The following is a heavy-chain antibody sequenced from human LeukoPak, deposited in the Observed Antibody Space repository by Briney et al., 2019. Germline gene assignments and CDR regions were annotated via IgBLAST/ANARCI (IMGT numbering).Heavy chain of an antibody. CDR2: INSDGSSK. CDR1: GFTFSSYW. V-gene: IGHV3-74*01. Sequence: GGSLRLSCAASGFTFSSYWMHWVRQAPGKGLVWVSRINSDGSSKSYADSVKGRFTISRDNAKNTLYLQMNSLRAEDTAVYYCARDFRVAGIGYYYYYMDVWGKGTTVTVSS. D-gene: IGHD6-19*01. J-gene: IGHJ6*03. CDR3: ARDFRVAGIGYYYYYMDV.